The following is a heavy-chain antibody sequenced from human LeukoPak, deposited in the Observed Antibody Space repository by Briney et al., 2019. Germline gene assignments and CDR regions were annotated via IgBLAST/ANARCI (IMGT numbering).Heavy chain of an antibody. V-gene: IGHV3-7*04. D-gene: IGHD5-24*01. CDR1: GFPFSSYW. CDR2: IKQDGSKK. J-gene: IGHJ4*02. CDR3: TRVGYIDEGIDY. Sequence: GGSLRLSCVASGFPFSSYWMTWVRQAPGKGLEWVANIKQDGSKKSYVDSVKGRFTISRDNAKNSLYLQMNSLRAEATAIYYCTRVGYIDEGIDYWGQGTLVTVSS.